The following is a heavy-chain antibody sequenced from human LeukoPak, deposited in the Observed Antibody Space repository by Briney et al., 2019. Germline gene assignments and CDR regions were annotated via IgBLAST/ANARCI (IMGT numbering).Heavy chain of an antibody. D-gene: IGHD3-22*01. CDR2: IYYSGST. CDR1: GGSISSSSYY. CDR3: ARGPHQLVVIRD. V-gene: IGHV4-39*07. Sequence: SETLSLTCTVSGGSISSSSYYWGWIRQPPGKGLEWIGSIYYSGSTYYNPSLKSRVTISVDTSKNQFSLKLSSVTAADTAVYYCARGPHQLVVIRDWGQGTLVTVSS. J-gene: IGHJ4*02.